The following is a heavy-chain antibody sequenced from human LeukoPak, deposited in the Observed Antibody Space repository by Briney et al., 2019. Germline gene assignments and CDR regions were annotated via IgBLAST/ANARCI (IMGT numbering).Heavy chain of an antibody. Sequence: SQTLSLTCTVSGGSISSGGYYWSWIRQPPGKGLEWIGYIYHSGSTYYNPSLKSRVTISVDRSKNQFSLKLSSVTAADTAVYYCARGDVLRYFDGLHDAFDIWGQGTMVTVSS. CDR3: ARGDVLRYFDGLHDAFDI. V-gene: IGHV4-30-2*01. J-gene: IGHJ3*02. CDR2: IYHSGST. D-gene: IGHD3-9*01. CDR1: GGSISSGGYY.